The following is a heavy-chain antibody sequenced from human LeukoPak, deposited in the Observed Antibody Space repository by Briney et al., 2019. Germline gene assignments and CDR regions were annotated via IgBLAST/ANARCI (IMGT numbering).Heavy chain of an antibody. CDR3: VFSGSDAFDI. V-gene: IGHV4-59*12. CDR1: GGSISSYY. D-gene: IGHD2-15*01. J-gene: IGHJ3*02. CDR2: IYYSGST. Sequence: SETLSLTCTVSGGSISSYYWSWIRQPPGKGLEWIGYIYYSGSTNYNPSLKSRVTISVDTSKNQFSLELSSVTAADTAVYYCVFSGSDAFDIWGQGTMVTVSS.